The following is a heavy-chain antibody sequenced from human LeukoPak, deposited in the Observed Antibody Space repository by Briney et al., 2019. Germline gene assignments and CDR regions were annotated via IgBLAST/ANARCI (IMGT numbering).Heavy chain of an antibody. V-gene: IGHV1-69*13. CDR2: IIPIFGTA. Sequence: GASVKLSCKASGGTFSSYAISWVRQAPGQGLEWMGGIIPIFGTANCAQKFQGRVTITADESPSTAYMELRSLRSDYTAVYYCARSRMITMIVVSDAFDIWGQGTMVTVSS. CDR3: ARSRMITMIVVSDAFDI. D-gene: IGHD3-22*01. J-gene: IGHJ3*02. CDR1: GGTFSSYA.